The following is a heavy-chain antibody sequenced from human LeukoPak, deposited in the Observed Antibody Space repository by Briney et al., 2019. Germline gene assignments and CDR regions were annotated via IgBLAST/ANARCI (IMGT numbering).Heavy chain of an antibody. D-gene: IGHD2/OR15-2a*01. V-gene: IGHV3-30-3*01. CDR1: GFTFSSYW. CDR2: ISYDGSNK. Sequence: PGGSLRLSCAASGFTFSSYWMSWVRQAPGKGLEWVAVISYDGSNKYYADSVKGRFTISRDNSKNTLYLQLYSLRPEDTAVYCCAREIEGLDYWGQGTLVTVSS. CDR3: AREIEGLDY. J-gene: IGHJ4*02.